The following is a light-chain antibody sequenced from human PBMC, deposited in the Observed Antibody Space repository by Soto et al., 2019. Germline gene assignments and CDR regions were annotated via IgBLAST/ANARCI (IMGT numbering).Light chain of an antibody. J-gene: IGKJ5*01. CDR1: QSVSSY. CDR2: DAS. V-gene: IGKV3-11*01. Sequence: IALAQSQATLSLSPLDMTPLXFRASQSVSSYLAWYQQKPGQAPRLLIYDASNRATGIPARFSGSGSGTDFTLTISSLEPEDFAVYYCQQRSNWPTFGQGTRLENK. CDR3: QQRSNWPT.